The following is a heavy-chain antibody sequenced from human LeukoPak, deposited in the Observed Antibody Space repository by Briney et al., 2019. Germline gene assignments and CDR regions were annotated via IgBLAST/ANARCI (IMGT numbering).Heavy chain of an antibody. CDR2: ISGSGGST. V-gene: IGHV3-23*01. CDR1: GFTFSSYA. Sequence: GGSLRLSCAASGFTFSSYAMSWVRQAPGKGLEWVSAISGSGGSTYYAASVKGRFTISRDNSKSTLYLQMNSLRAEDTAVYYCAKDHDFLDAFDIWGQGTMVTVSS. D-gene: IGHD2-21*02. CDR3: AKDHDFLDAFDI. J-gene: IGHJ3*02.